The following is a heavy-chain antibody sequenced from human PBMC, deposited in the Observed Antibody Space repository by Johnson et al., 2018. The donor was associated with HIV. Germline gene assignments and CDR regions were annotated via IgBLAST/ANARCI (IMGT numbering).Heavy chain of an antibody. CDR3: AREVRRWLQFDAFDI. D-gene: IGHD5-24*01. CDR2: ISYDGTDK. Sequence: QVQLVESGGGVVQPGRSLRLSCAASGFTFSSYDMHWVRQAPGKGMDWVAFISYDGTDKYYADSVKGRFNISRDNSKNALYLQMNSLRAEDTAVYYCAREVRRWLQFDAFDIWGQGTMVTVSS. V-gene: IGHV3-30*03. CDR1: GFTFSSYD. J-gene: IGHJ3*02.